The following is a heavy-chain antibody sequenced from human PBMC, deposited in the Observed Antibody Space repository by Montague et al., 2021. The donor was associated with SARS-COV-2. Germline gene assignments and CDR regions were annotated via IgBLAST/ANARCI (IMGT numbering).Heavy chain of an antibody. V-gene: IGHV4-31*01. CDR3: ARAPRSIAAAGTASDY. CDR2: IYYSGST. Sequence: TLSLTCTVSGGSISSGGYYWSWIRQHPGKGLEWIGYIYYSGSTYYNPSLKSQVTISVGTSKNQFSLKLSSVTAADTAVYYCARAPRSIAAAGTASDYWGQGTLVTVSS. D-gene: IGHD6-13*01. CDR1: GGSISSGGYY. J-gene: IGHJ4*02.